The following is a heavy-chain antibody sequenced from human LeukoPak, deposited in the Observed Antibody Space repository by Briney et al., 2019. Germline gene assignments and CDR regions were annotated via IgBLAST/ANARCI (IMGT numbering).Heavy chain of an antibody. CDR3: ARDAGYGDYV. CDR2: IYYSGST. Sequence: PSETLSLTCTVSGGSISSYYWSWIRQPPGKGLERIGYIYYSGSTNYNPSLKSRVTISVDTSKNQFSLKLSSVTAADTAVYYCARDAGYGDYVWGQGTLVTVSS. V-gene: IGHV4-59*01. CDR1: GGSISSYY. D-gene: IGHD4-17*01. J-gene: IGHJ4*02.